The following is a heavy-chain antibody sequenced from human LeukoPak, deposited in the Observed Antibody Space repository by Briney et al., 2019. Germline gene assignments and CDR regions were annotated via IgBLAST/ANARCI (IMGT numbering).Heavy chain of an antibody. CDR1: GFTFSSYA. D-gene: IGHD7-27*01. J-gene: IGHJ4*02. CDR3: AKEISNWGTFDY. CDR2: ISGGGDST. V-gene: IGHV3-23*01. Sequence: GGSLRLSCAASGFTFSSYAMSWVRQAPGKGLEWVSTISGGGDSTYYADSVKGRFTISRDNSKSTLYLQMHSLRAEDTAVYYCAKEISNWGTFDYWGQGTLVTVSS.